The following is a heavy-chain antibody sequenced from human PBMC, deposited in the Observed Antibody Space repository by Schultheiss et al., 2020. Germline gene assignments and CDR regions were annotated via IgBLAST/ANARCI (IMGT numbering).Heavy chain of an antibody. CDR2: IGTLADT. D-gene: IGHD1-26*01. Sequence: GGSLRLSCAATGFTFSRYDMHWVRLVKGKGLEWVSSIGTLADTFYAGAVKGRFTISRENAKSSLYVQMNSLRAGDTAVYYCVGSKSGTYPVGAPFDIWGRGTVVTVSS. CDR1: GFTFSRYD. CDR3: VGSKSGTYPVGAPFDI. V-gene: IGHV3-13*01. J-gene: IGHJ3*02.